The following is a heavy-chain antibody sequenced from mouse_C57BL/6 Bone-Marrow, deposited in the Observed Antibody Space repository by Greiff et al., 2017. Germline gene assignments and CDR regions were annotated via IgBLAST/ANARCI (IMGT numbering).Heavy chain of an antibody. J-gene: IGHJ4*01. V-gene: IGHV1-72*01. CDR1: GYTFTSYW. CDR2: IGPNSGGT. CDR3: ARWAGCYAMDY. D-gene: IGHD3-3*01. Sequence: VQLQQPGAELVKPGASVKLSCKASGYTFTSYWMHWVKQRPGRGLEWIGRIGPNSGGTKYNEKFKSKATLTVDKPSSTAYMQLSSLTSEDSAVYYCARWAGCYAMDYWGQGTSVTVSS.